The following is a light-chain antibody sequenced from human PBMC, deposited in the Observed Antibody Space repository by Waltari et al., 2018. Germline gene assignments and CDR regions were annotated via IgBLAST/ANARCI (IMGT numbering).Light chain of an antibody. CDR2: EVS. CDR1: RVDVFGYKL. CDR3: SSYAGNNRLV. J-gene: IGLJ1*01. V-gene: IGLV2-8*01. Sequence: SPLTQPPAPSGSPGQSVPLPCTEPRVDVFGYKLVSWYQQFPGKAPKRLISEVSERPSGVPARFSGSKSGNTASLTVSGLQAEDEADYYCSSYAGNNRLVFGTGTRVTV.